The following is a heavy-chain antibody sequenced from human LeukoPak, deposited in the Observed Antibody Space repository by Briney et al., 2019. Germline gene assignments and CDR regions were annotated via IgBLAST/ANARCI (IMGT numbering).Heavy chain of an antibody. J-gene: IGHJ4*02. Sequence: GGSLRLSCAASGFTFSSYEMNWVRQAPGKGLEWVSYISTSGSTIYYADSVKGRFTISRDNAKNSLYLQMNSLGAEDTAVYYCARDMGYGGYGDFDYWGQGTLVTVSS. D-gene: IGHD5-12*01. CDR3: ARDMGYGGYGDFDY. CDR2: ISTSGSTI. CDR1: GFTFSSYE. V-gene: IGHV3-48*03.